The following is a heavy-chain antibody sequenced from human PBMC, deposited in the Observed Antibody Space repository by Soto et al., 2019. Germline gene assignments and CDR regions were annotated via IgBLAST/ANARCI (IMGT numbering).Heavy chain of an antibody. Sequence: VPLVQSGAEVKKPGASVKVSCKASGYTFTSYGVSWVRQAPGQGLEWMGWISGYNGNTNYAQKLQGRVTMTTDTSTSTAYMELRRLRSDDTAVYYCARAGKYYYGSGSPYYYGMDVWGQGITVTVS. CDR1: GYTFTSYG. V-gene: IGHV1-18*04. J-gene: IGHJ6*02. CDR3: ARAGKYYYGSGSPYYYGMDV. CDR2: ISGYNGNT. D-gene: IGHD3-10*01.